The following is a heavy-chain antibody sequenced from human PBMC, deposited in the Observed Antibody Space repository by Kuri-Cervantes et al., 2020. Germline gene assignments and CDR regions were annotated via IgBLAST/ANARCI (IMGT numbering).Heavy chain of an antibody. D-gene: IGHD4-17*01. V-gene: IGHV3-30*03. CDR2: ISYDGSNK. Sequence: LSLTCAASGFTFSSYGMHWVRQAPGKGLEWVAVISYDGSNKYYADSVKGRFTISRDNSKNTLYLQMNSLKTEDTAVYYCTTDYEANGDDDFFDIWGQGTMVTVSS. J-gene: IGHJ3*02. CDR1: GFTFSSYG. CDR3: TTDYEANGDDDFFDI.